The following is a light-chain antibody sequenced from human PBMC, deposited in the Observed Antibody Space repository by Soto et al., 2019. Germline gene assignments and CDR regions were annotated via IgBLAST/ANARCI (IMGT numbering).Light chain of an antibody. V-gene: IGKV3-20*01. CDR1: QSVSSSY. CDR2: GAS. J-gene: IGKJ2*01. CDR3: QQYGSSPVT. Sequence: EIVLTQSPGTLSLSPGERATLSCRASQSVSSSYLAWYQQKPGQAPRLLIYGASSRATGIPDRFSGSGSGTDFTLPISRVEPEDFAVYYCQQYGSSPVTFGQGTKLEIK.